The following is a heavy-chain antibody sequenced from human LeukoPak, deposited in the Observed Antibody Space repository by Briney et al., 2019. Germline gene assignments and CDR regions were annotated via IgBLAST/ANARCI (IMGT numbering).Heavy chain of an antibody. D-gene: IGHD3-10*01. V-gene: IGHV4-59*01. CDR1: GGSITNYY. J-gene: IGHJ4*02. Sequence: PSETLSLTCTVSGGSITNYYWSWIRQPPGKGLEWIGFISYSGNTNYNPSLKSRVSISVDTSKNQFSLKLTSMTAADTAVYYCARGALLWFGDKMEYYFDYWGQGTLVTVSS. CDR2: ISYSGNT. CDR3: ARGALLWFGDKMEYYFDY.